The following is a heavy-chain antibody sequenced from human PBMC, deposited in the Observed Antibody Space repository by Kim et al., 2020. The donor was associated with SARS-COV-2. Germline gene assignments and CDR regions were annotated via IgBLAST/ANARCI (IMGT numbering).Heavy chain of an antibody. CDR1: GGSVSSGSYY. D-gene: IGHD5-18*01. CDR2: IYYSGST. Sequence: SETLSLTCTVSGGSVSSGSYYWSWIRQPPGKGLEWIGYIYYSGSTNYNPSLKSRVTISVDTSKNQFSLKLSSVTAADTAVYYCARALYSYGYGWFDPWGQGTLVTVSS. CDR3: ARALYSYGYGWFDP. V-gene: IGHV4-61*01. J-gene: IGHJ5*02.